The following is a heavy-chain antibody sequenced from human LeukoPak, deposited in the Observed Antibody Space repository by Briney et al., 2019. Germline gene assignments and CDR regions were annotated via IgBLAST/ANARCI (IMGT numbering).Heavy chain of an antibody. CDR1: GFTFSGYA. V-gene: IGHV3-23*01. CDR2: ISASGGST. CDR3: AKRIAAAGPYFDY. Sequence: GGSLRLSCAASGFTFSGYAVSWVRQAPGMGLEWVSAISASGGSTYYADSVKGRFTISRDNSKSTLYLQMNTLRAEDTAVYYCAKRIAAAGPYFDYWGQGTLVTVSS. D-gene: IGHD6-13*01. J-gene: IGHJ4*02.